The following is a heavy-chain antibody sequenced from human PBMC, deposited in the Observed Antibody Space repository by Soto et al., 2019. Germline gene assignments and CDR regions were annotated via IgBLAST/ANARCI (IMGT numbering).Heavy chain of an antibody. J-gene: IGHJ5*02. CDR1: GYTFTGYY. V-gene: IGHV1-2*04. CDR3: ARDPLLTLYYYDSSGSWFDP. CDR2: INPNSGGR. D-gene: IGHD3-22*01. Sequence: ASVKVSCKASGYTFTGYYMHWVRQAPGQGLEWMGWINPNSGGRNYAQKFQGWGTMTRDTTISTAYMGLSRLRSDDTAVYYCARDPLLTLYYYDSSGSWFDPWGQGTLVTVSS.